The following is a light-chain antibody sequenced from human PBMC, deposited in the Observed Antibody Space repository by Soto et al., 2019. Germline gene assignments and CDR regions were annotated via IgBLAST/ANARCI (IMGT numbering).Light chain of an antibody. Sequence: QSALTQPASVSGSPGQSITISCSGTSRDIGAYNLVSWYQQPPGKAPKLLIYEVRNRPSGISNRFSGSKSGTTASLTISSLLPEDEADYYCSAYTSRSTLVFGGGTKVTGL. J-gene: IGLJ2*01. CDR3: SAYTSRSTLV. CDR2: EVR. CDR1: SRDIGAYNL. V-gene: IGLV2-14*01.